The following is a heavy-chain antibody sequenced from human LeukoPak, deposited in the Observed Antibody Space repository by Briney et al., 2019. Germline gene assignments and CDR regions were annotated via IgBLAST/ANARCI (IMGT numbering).Heavy chain of an antibody. CDR1: GFTFSSYG. D-gene: IGHD4-17*01. V-gene: IGHV3-33*01. CDR2: IWYDGSNK. Sequence: HPGRSLRLSCAASGFTFSSYGMHWVRQAPGKGLEWVAVIWYDGSNKYYADSVKGRFTISRDNSKNTLYLQMNSLRAEDTAVYYCVLSTVTTDPEYYFDYWGQGTLVTVSS. J-gene: IGHJ4*02. CDR3: VLSTVTTDPEYYFDY.